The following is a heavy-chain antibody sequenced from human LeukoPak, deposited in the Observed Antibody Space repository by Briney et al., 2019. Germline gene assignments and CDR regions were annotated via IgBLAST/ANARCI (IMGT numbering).Heavy chain of an antibody. CDR3: ARRIAGTATGGYFEP. D-gene: IGHD6-13*01. CDR1: GFTSSTAW. V-gene: IGHV3-7*01. J-gene: IGHJ2*01. Sequence: GGSLRLSCAISGFTSSTAWLTWVRQAPGKGLEWVANIKQDGGEKYYVDSVVGRFAISRDNAKNSLYLQMNSLRADDTAVYYCARRIAGTATGGYFEPWGRGTLVSVSS. CDR2: IKQDGGEK.